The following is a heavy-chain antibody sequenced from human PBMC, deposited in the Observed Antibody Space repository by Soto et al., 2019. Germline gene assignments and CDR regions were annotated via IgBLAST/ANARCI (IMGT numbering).Heavy chain of an antibody. CDR2: IYYSGST. CDR1: GGSISSSSYY. D-gene: IGHD4-17*01. J-gene: IGHJ6*02. V-gene: IGHV4-39*01. Sequence: NPSETLSLTCTVSGGSISSSSYYWGWIRQPPGKGLEWIGSIYYSGSTYYNPSLKSRVTISVDTSKNQFSLKLSSVTAADTAVYYCARQGTVTTYYYYYGMDVWGQGTTVT. CDR3: ARQGTVTTYYYYYGMDV.